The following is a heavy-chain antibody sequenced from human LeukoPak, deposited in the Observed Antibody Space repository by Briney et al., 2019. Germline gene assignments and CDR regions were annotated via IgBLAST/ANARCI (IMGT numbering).Heavy chain of an antibody. J-gene: IGHJ3*02. CDR2: ISSSSSTI. CDR3: ARDLSTMIVVAHDAFDI. V-gene: IGHV3-48*02. CDR1: GFTFSSYS. D-gene: IGHD3-22*01. Sequence: PGGSLRLSCAASGFTFSSYSMNWVRQAPGKGLEWVSYISSSSSTIYYADSVKGRFTISRDNAKNSLYLQMNSLRDEDTAVYYCARDLSTMIVVAHDAFDIWGQGTMVTVSS.